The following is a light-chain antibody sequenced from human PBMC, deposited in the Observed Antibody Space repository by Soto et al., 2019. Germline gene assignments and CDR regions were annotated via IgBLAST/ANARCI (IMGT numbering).Light chain of an antibody. V-gene: IGKV3-11*01. Sequence: EIVLTQSPATLSLSPGERATLSCRASQSVSSYLAWYQQKPGQAPRLLIYDASNRATGIPARFNGSGSGTDLTLTISSLAPEDFAVYYCQQRSNWPPTWPFGQGTKVEIK. CDR2: DAS. CDR3: QQRSNWPPTWP. CDR1: QSVSSY. J-gene: IGKJ1*01.